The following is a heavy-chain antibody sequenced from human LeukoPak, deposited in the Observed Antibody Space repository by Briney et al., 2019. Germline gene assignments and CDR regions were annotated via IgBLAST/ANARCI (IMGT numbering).Heavy chain of an antibody. CDR3: ARDGTRYSYGFTPDY. D-gene: IGHD5-18*01. CDR2: IYYSGST. J-gene: IGHJ4*02. CDR1: GGSISSYY. V-gene: IGHV4-59*12. Sequence: SETLSLTCTVSGGSISSYYWSWIRQPPGKGLEWIGYIYYSGSTNYNPSLKSRVTISVDKSKNQFSLKLSSVTAADTAVYYCARDGTRYSYGFTPDYWGQGTLVTVSS.